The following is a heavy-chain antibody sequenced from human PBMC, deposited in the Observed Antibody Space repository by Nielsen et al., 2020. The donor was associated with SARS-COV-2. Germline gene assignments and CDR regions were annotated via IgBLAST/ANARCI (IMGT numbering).Heavy chain of an antibody. CDR2: VSASGGST. J-gene: IGHJ3*01. V-gene: IGHV3-23*01. CDR3: AKDGVVRGDALDL. CDR1: GFTFNIYA. D-gene: IGHD3-10*01. Sequence: GESLKISCAASGFTFNIYAMAWVRRAPGRGLQWVTGVSASGGSTYYTDSVKGRFSIYRDNSKNTLYLQMHSLRVEDTAVYYCAKDGVVRGDALDLWGQGTMVTVSS.